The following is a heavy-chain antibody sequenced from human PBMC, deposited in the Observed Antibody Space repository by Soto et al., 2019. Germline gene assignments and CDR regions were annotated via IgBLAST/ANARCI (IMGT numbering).Heavy chain of an antibody. Sequence: GASVKVSCKASGYTFTGYYMHWVRQAPGQGLEWMGWINPNSGGTNYAQKFQGRVTMTRDTSISTAYMELSRLRSDDTAVYYCARGGRIAARQINWFDPWGQGTLVTVSS. CDR1: GYTFTGYY. CDR2: INPNSGGT. J-gene: IGHJ5*02. D-gene: IGHD6-6*01. V-gene: IGHV1-2*02. CDR3: ARGGRIAARQINWFDP.